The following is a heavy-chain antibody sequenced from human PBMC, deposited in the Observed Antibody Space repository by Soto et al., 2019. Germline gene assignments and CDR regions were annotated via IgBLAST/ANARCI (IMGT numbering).Heavy chain of an antibody. CDR3: ARAPYYGGYPNAFDI. CDR1: GYTFASYG. D-gene: IGHD4-17*01. J-gene: IGHJ3*02. CDR2: ISAYNGNT. Sequence: QVQLVQSGAEVKKPGASVKVSCKASGYTFASYGISWVRQAPGLGLEWMGWISAYNGNTNYAQKLQGRVTMTTDTSTSTAYMELRTLRSDDTAVYYCARAPYYGGYPNAFDIWGQGTMVTVSS. V-gene: IGHV1-18*01.